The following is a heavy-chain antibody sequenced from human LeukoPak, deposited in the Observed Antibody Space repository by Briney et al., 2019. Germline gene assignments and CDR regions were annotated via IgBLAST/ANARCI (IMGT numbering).Heavy chain of an antibody. D-gene: IGHD2-15*01. CDR1: GFPFRGWA. V-gene: IGHV3-23*01. CDR3: AKRVATPTTKYYFDY. J-gene: IGHJ4*02. Sequence: PGGPLAPPCAASGFPFRGWAISGFGRAPGKGRNGVSAISGSGGSTYYADSVKGRFTIYRDNSKNTLYLQMNSLRAEDTAVYYCAKRVATPTTKYYFDYWGQGTLVTVSS. CDR2: ISGSGGST.